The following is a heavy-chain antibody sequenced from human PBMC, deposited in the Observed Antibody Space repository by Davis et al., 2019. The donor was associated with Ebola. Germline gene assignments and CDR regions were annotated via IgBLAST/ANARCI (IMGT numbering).Heavy chain of an antibody. CDR2: ISSSGSTI. J-gene: IGHJ4*02. Sequence: GGSLRLSCAASGFTFSSYEMNWVRQAPGKGLEWVSYISSSGSTIYYADSVKGRFTISRDNSKNTLYLQMGSLRAEDMAVYYCARVDHGYDYWGQGTLVTVSS. D-gene: IGHD2-2*03. V-gene: IGHV3-48*03. CDR3: ARVDHGYDY. CDR1: GFTFSSYE.